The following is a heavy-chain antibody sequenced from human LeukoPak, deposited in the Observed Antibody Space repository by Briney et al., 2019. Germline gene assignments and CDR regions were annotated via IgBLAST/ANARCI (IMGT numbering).Heavy chain of an antibody. CDR1: GGYIDSFF. Sequence: SETLSLTCTVSGGYIDSFFWNWIRPPPGKGLEWIGYIDNSGSTKYNPSLKSRITMSRDTSKNQFSLKLTSVTAADTAMYYCASGGGWLIDYWGQGTLVSVSS. CDR2: IDNSGST. J-gene: IGHJ4*02. D-gene: IGHD6-19*01. V-gene: IGHV4-4*08. CDR3: ASGGGWLIDY.